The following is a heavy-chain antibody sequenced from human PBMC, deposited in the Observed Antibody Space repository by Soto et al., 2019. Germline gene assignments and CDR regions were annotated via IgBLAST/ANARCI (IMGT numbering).Heavy chain of an antibody. CDR2: IYWDDEK. V-gene: IGHV2-5*02. Sequence: QITLKESGPTLVNPTQTLTLTCTVSGFSLSTSGVGVGWIRQPQGKALECLALIYWDDEKRYSPSLKSRLTITKDTSKNQVVLTMTNFDPVDTGTYYCARYYDSSGYYYKLGYYFDYWGQGTLVTVSS. J-gene: IGHJ4*02. D-gene: IGHD3-22*01. CDR1: GFSLSTSGVG. CDR3: ARYYDSSGYYYKLGYYFDY.